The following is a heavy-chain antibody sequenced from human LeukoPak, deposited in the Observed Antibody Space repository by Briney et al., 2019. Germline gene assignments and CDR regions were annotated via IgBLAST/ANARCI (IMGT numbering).Heavy chain of an antibody. V-gene: IGHV1-2*02. CDR1: GYTFTDYY. CDR3: ARGSEVGGTEKNALDI. CDR2: INPKSVDT. D-gene: IGHD1-26*01. J-gene: IGHJ3*02. Sequence: VSVKVSCKTSGYTFTDYYIHWVRQAPGQGLEWMGWINPKSVDTRYAQNFQDRVTMTRDTSITTAYMELSGLRSDDTALYYCARGSEVGGTEKNALDIWGQGTMVTVSS.